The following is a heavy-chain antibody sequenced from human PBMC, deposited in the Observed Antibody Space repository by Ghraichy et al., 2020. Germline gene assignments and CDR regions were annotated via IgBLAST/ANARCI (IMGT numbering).Heavy chain of an antibody. CDR2: IDRNGRSI. V-gene: IGHV3-74*01. J-gene: IGHJ4*02. CDR1: GFTFTNYW. CDR3: VTDLLGGTNY. Sequence: LTCAASGFTFTNYWMHWVRQAPGKGLVWVSCIDRNGRSINYADSVRDRFTISRDNAENTLYLQMNSLRAEDTAVYYCVTDLLGGTNYWGQGTLVTVSS. D-gene: IGHD1-26*01.